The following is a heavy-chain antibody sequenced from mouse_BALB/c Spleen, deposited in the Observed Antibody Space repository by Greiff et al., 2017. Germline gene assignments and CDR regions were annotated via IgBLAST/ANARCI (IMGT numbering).Heavy chain of an antibody. J-gene: IGHJ3*01. Sequence: DVQLQESGPGLVKPSQSLSLTCTVTGYSITSDYAWNWIRQFPGNKLEWMGYISYSGSTSYNPSLKSRISITRDTSKNQFFLQLNSVTTEDTATYYCAKGDGSNPFAYWGQGTLVTVSA. V-gene: IGHV3-2*02. D-gene: IGHD1-1*01. CDR3: AKGDGSNPFAY. CDR2: ISYSGST. CDR1: GYSITSDYA.